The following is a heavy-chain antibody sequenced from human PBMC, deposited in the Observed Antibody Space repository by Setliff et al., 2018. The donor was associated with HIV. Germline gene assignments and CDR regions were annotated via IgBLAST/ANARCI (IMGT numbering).Heavy chain of an antibody. CDR1: GYSFSSYG. Sequence: ASVKVSCKASGYSFSSYGVSWVRQASGQGPEWMGWMNPNSGNAGYAQRFQGRVAMTRDTSISTAYMELTNLTSEDTAVYYCTRGRVVVIASRNYYYYMDVWGKGTTVTVSS. J-gene: IGHJ6*03. CDR2: MNPNSGNA. D-gene: IGHD2-21*01. CDR3: TRGRVVVIASRNYYYYMDV. V-gene: IGHV1-8*01.